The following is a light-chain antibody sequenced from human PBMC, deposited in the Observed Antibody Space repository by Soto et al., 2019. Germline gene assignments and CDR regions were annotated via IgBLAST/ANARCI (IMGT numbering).Light chain of an antibody. J-gene: IGKJ4*01. V-gene: IGKV1-5*01. CDR2: DAS. Sequence: DLQMTQSPSTLSASVGARVTITCRASQSISNLLAWYPQKPGQAPKLLIYDASSLESGVPSRFSASGSGTELTITISGLQPDDGASYDGQQYNSFSLTFGGGTKVDIK. CDR3: QQYNSFSLT. CDR1: QSISNL.